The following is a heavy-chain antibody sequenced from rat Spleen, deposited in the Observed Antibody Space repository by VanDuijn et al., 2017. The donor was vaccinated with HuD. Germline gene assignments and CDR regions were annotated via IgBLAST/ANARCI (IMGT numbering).Heavy chain of an antibody. V-gene: IGHV3-1*01. D-gene: IGHD1-1*01. Sequence: EVQLQESGPGLVKPSQSLSLTCSVTGYSITSNYWGWIRKFPGNKMEWIGHISYSGSTNYNPSLKSRISITRDTSKNQFFLKLNSVTTEDTAMYYCAAFGSGYVMDAWGQGASVTVSS. CDR2: ISYSGST. CDR3: AAFGSGYVMDA. J-gene: IGHJ4*01. CDR1: GYSITSNY.